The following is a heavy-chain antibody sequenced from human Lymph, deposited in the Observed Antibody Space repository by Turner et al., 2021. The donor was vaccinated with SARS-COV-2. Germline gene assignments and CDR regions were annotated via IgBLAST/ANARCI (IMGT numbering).Heavy chain of an antibody. J-gene: IGHJ6*02. D-gene: IGHD3-10*01. V-gene: IGHV3-30*04. Sequence: QVQLVESGGGVVQPGRSLRLSCAASGFTLSTYAIYWVRQAPGKVLEWVAVISYDGSNKYYADSVKGRFTISRDNSKNTLYLQMNSLRAEDTAVYYCARYASGGYFYYGMDVWGQGTTVTVSS. CDR3: ARYASGGYFYYGMDV. CDR1: GFTLSTYA. CDR2: ISYDGSNK.